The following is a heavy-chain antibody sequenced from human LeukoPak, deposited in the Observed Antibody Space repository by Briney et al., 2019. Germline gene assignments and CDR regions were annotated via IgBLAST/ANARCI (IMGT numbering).Heavy chain of an antibody. CDR2: INHSGST. CDR3: ARGGYCSGGSCYSGGYYFDY. D-gene: IGHD2-15*01. Sequence: PSETLSLTCAVYGGSFSGYYWSWIRQPPGKGLEWIGEINHSGSTNYNPSPKSRVTISVDTSKNQFSLKLSSVTAADTAVYYCARGGYCSGGSCYSGGYYFDYWGQGTLVTVSS. CDR1: GGSFSGYY. V-gene: IGHV4-34*01. J-gene: IGHJ4*02.